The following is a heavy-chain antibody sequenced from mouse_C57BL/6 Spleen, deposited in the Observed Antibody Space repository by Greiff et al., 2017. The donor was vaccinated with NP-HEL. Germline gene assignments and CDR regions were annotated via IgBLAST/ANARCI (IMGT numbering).Heavy chain of an antibody. Sequence: QVQLQQPGAELVKPGASVKLSCKASGYTFTSYWMHWVKQRPGQGLEWIGMIHPNSGSTNYNEKFKSKATLTVDKSSSTAYMQLSSLTSEDSAVYCCARTAQATDAMDYWGQGTSVTVSS. D-gene: IGHD3-2*02. CDR1: GYTFTSYW. V-gene: IGHV1-64*01. CDR3: ARTAQATDAMDY. J-gene: IGHJ4*01. CDR2: IHPNSGST.